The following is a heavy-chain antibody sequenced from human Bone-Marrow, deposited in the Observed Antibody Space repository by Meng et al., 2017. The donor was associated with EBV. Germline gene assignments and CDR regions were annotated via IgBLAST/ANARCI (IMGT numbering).Heavy chain of an antibody. CDR3: ASLAAAGPPFDY. J-gene: IGHJ4*02. V-gene: IGHV4-4*02. D-gene: IGHD6-13*01. CDR2: IYHSGST. Sequence: QGRRQESGPGRVKPSGTLSTTCAVSGGSISSSNWWSWVRQPPGKGLEWIGEIYHSGSTNYNPSLKSRVTISVDKSKNQFSLKLSSVTAADTAVYYCASLAAAGPPFDYWGQGTLVTVSS. CDR1: GGSISSSNW.